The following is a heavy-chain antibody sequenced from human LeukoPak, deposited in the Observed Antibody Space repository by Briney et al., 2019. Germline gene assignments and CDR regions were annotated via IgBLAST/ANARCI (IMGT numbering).Heavy chain of an antibody. CDR3: ERLVFHYFDY. V-gene: IGHV4-39*07. CDR1: GGSIRRADYY. Sequence: PSETLSLTCTVSGGSIRRADYYWGWIRQSPGKGLEWVASIYHSGSTYYNPSLQSRVTKSVDPSKNQFSLKLSSVTAADTAVYYCERLVFHYFDYWGQGTLVTVSS. D-gene: IGHD2-21*01. CDR2: IYHSGST. J-gene: IGHJ4*02.